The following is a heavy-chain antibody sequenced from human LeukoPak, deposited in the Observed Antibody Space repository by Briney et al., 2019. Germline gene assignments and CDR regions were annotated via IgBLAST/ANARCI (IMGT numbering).Heavy chain of an antibody. CDR3: ARVVGPKGTYVFDA. V-gene: IGHV3-48*04. Sequence: GGSLRLSCAASGFRFSGYTMSWVRQAPGKGLEWISYIGSDNRGPSTIYYGDSVQGRFTVSRDNAKNSVFVQMNSLRVEDTAVYFCARVVGPKGTYVFDAWGQGTMVTVSS. CDR2: IGSDNRGPSTI. D-gene: IGHD3-10*02. J-gene: IGHJ3*01. CDR1: GFRFSGYT.